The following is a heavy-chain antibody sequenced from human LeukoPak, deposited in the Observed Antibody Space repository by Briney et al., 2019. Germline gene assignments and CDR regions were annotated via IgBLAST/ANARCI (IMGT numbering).Heavy chain of an antibody. V-gene: IGHV4-39*01. CDR1: GGSISSSDYY. J-gene: IGHJ4*02. D-gene: IGHD3-3*01. CDR2: MFYSGIT. CDR3: ARHGSSGVVITNFDY. Sequence: SETLSLTCSVSGGSISSSDYYWGWIRQPPGKGLEWIGTMFYSGITYYSPSLKSRVTISVDTSKSQFSLKLSSVTAADTAVYFCARHGSSGVVITNFDYWGQGTLVTVSS.